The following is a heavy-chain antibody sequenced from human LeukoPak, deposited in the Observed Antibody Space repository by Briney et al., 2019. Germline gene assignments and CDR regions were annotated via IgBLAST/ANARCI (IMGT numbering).Heavy chain of an antibody. J-gene: IGHJ4*02. CDR2: ISYDGSNK. CDR3: AKDRAMALDY. V-gene: IGHV3-30*18. CDR1: RFTFSSYG. D-gene: IGHD5-18*01. Sequence: GGSLRLSCAASRFTFSSYGMHWVRQAPGKGLEWVAVISYDGSNKYYADSVKGRFTISRDNSKNTLYLQMNSLRAEDTAVYYCAKDRAMALDYWGQGTLVTVSS.